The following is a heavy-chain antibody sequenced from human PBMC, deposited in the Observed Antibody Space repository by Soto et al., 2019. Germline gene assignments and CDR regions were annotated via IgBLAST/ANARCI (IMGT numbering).Heavy chain of an antibody. CDR3: AREGRNKKKFDP. CDR2: ISSSSSYT. J-gene: IGHJ5*02. V-gene: IGHV3-11*06. CDR1: GFTFSDYY. D-gene: IGHD2-15*01. Sequence: GGSLRLSCAASGFTFSDYYMSWIRQAPGKGLEWVSYISSSSSYTNYADSVKGRFTISRDNAKNSLYLQMNSLRAEDTAVYYCAREGRNKKKFDPWGQGTLVTVSS.